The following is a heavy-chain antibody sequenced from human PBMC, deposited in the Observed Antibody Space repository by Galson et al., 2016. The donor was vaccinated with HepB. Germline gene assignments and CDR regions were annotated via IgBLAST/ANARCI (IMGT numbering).Heavy chain of an antibody. CDR1: GGSISSGGYY. CDR2: IYYSWST. V-gene: IGHV4-31*03. CDR3: ASWGYSSSRYSDY. D-gene: IGHD6-13*01. J-gene: IGHJ4*02. Sequence: TLSLTCTVSGGSISSGGYYWSWIRQHPGEGLEWIGYIYYSWSTYYNPSLRSRVTISAGTSKNQFSLKLSSVTAADTAVYYCASWGYSSSRYSDYWGQGTRVTVSS.